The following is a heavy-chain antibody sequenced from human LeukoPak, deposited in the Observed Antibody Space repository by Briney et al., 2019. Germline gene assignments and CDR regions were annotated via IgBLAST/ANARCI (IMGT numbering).Heavy chain of an antibody. V-gene: IGHV4-59*11. CDR2: VYHSGTT. Sequence: SETLCLTCTVSGGSISYHYCNWIRQPPGKGLEWIGYVYHSGTTNYNPSLKSRVTISLDTSKNHFSLRLNSLTAADTAVYYCAITRRDTIFDHWGQGALVSVSS. CDR3: AITRRDTIFDH. CDR1: GGSISYHY. J-gene: IGHJ4*02. D-gene: IGHD5-18*01.